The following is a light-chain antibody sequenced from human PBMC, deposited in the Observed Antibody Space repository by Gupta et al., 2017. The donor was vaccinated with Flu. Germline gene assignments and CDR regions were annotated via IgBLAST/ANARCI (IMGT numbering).Light chain of an antibody. CDR1: QSVRST. CDR3: QQYNNWPPYS. Sequence: EIVMTQSPATLSVSPGERATLSCMASQSVRSTLAWYQQKPGQAPRLLISGASTRDFGIPARLSGSGCGTESTHTISIRQLEPFAVYSCQQYNNWPPYSFGQGTKLELK. J-gene: IGKJ2*03. CDR2: GAS. V-gene: IGKV3-15*01.